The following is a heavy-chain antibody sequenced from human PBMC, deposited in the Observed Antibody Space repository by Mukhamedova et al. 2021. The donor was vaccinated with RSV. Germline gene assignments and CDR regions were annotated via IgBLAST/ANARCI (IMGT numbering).Heavy chain of an antibody. CDR3: VRGRRQWLVFVH. D-gene: IGHD6-19*01. V-gene: IGHV1-18*01. J-gene: IGHJ4*02. Sequence: PGQGLECMGWMSAYNGHTIYAQKRQGRVTMPIDTSTSTAYMELRSLRPADTVAYYCVRGRRQWLVFVHWGQGTRVT. CDR2: MSAYNGHT.